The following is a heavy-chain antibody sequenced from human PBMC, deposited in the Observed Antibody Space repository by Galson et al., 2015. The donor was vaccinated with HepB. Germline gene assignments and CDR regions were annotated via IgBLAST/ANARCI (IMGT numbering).Heavy chain of an antibody. CDR2: LKQDGREQ. J-gene: IGHJ3*02. D-gene: IGHD1-14*01. CDR1: GFTFSSHW. CDR3: ARSGNHAFEI. V-gene: IGHV3-7*01. Sequence: SLRLSCAASGFTFSSHWMQWVRQAPGKGLEWVASLKQDGREQYYVDSVKGRFTISRDNAKNSLYLQMNSLRAEDTAVYYCARSGNHAFEIWGQGTMVTVSS.